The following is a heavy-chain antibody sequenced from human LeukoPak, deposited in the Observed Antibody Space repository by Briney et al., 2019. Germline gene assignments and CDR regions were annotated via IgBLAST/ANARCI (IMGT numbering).Heavy chain of an antibody. J-gene: IGHJ3*02. CDR2: INPNSGGT. Sequence: ASVKVSCKVSGYTFTGYYMHWVRQAPGQGLEWMGWINPNSGGTNYAQKFQGRVTMTRDTSISTAYMELSRLRSDDTALYHCASGRWEPYDAFDIWGQGTMVTVSS. D-gene: IGHD1-26*01. CDR3: ASGRWEPYDAFDI. CDR1: GYTFTGYY. V-gene: IGHV1-2*02.